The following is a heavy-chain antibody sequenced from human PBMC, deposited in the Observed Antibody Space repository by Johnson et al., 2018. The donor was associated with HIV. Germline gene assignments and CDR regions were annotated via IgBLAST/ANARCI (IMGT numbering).Heavy chain of an antibody. CDR2: ISGSGGST. D-gene: IGHD5-18*01. V-gene: IGHV3-23*04. CDR1: GFIFSDYY. Sequence: VQLVESGGGLVKPGESLRLSCAASGFIFSDYYMSWFRQAPGKGLEWVSAISGSGGSTYYADSVKGRFTISRDNSKNTLYLQMNSLRAEDTALYYCARVVGYKYGSAGDNDAFDIWGQGTMVTVSS. CDR3: ARVVGYKYGSAGDNDAFDI. J-gene: IGHJ3*02.